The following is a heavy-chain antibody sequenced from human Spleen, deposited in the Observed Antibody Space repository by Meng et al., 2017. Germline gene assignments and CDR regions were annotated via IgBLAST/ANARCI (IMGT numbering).Heavy chain of an antibody. CDR2: IRRKANGGTA. Sequence: GESLKISCAASGFTFSDYCLSWVRQAPGKGLEWVGFIRRKANGGTAELTTSVKGRFTISRDDSKSITYLQMNSLRAEDTALYYCAKDYVGAFSLGPLDYWGQGTLVTVSS. J-gene: IGHJ4*02. CDR3: AKDYVGAFSLGPLDY. D-gene: IGHD1-26*01. V-gene: IGHV3-71*01. CDR1: GFTFSDYC.